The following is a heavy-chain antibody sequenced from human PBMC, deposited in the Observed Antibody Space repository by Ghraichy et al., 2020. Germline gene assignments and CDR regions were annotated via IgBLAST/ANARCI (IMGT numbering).Heavy chain of an antibody. CDR1: GFTFGDYA. D-gene: IGHD1-14*01. CDR3: AREGREPRDYFDY. J-gene: IGHJ4*02. CDR2: IRSKRYGGTP. V-gene: IGHV3-49*03. Sequence: GGSLRLSCTASGFTFGDYAVSWFRQAPGKGLEWVGLIRSKRYGGTPEYGAFVKGRFTISRDDSTGVAYMQMNSLITEDTALYNCAREGREPRDYFDYWGPGTQVTVSS.